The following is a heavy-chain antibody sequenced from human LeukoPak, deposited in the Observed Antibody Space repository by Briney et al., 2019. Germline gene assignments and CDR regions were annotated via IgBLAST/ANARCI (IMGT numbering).Heavy chain of an antibody. CDR1: GFSFSVFW. CDR2: IKTDGSIT. CDR3: ARDARIRDYYYYYMDV. Sequence: GGSLRLSCAASGFSFSVFWMHWVRQVPGKGPVWVSRIKTDGSITDYADSVKGRFTISRDNAKNTLYLQMNSLRAEDTAVYYCARDARIRDYYYYYMDVWGKGTTVTVSS. D-gene: IGHD3-3*02. J-gene: IGHJ6*03. V-gene: IGHV3-74*01.